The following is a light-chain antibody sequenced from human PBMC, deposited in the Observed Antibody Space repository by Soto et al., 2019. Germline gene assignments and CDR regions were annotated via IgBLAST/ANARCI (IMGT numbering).Light chain of an antibody. CDR1: QSISNW. CDR3: LQHKSYPIT. Sequence: DVQMSLAPSTLSASVGDRGTITCRASQSISNWLAWYQVKPGKAPKPLIYDASSLQSGVPSRFSGSGSGTEFTLTISSLQPEDFATYYCLQHKSYPITFGQGTRL. V-gene: IGKV1-5*01. CDR2: DAS. J-gene: IGKJ5*01.